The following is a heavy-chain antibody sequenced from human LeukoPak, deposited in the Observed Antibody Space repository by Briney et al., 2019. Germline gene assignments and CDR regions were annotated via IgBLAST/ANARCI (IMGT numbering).Heavy chain of an antibody. CDR2: INHSGST. V-gene: IGHV4-34*01. J-gene: IGHJ4*02. Sequence: SETMSLTCGVYGGTFSGYYWSWILQPPGKGLEWIGEINHSGSTNYNPSLKSRVTISVDTYKNQFSLKLSSVTAADTAVYYCAREVPMYSSGWRPFDYWGQGTLVTVSS. D-gene: IGHD6-19*01. CDR3: AREVPMYSSGWRPFDY. CDR1: GGTFSGYY.